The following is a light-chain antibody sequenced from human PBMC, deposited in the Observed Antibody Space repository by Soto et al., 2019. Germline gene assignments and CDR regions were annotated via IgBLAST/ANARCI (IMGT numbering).Light chain of an antibody. CDR3: SSFAGSDNVL. CDR2: EVN. J-gene: IGLJ2*01. CDR1: SSDVGGYYS. Sequence: QSVLTQPPSASGSPGQSVTISCTGTSSDVGGYYSVSWFQQHPGKAPKLMIYEVNKRPSGVPGRFSGSKSGNTASLTVSGLQTEDEADYNCSSFAGSDNVLFGGGTKLTVL. V-gene: IGLV2-8*01.